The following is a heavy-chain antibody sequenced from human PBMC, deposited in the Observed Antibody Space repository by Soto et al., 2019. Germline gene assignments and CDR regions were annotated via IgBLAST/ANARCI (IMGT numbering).Heavy chain of an antibody. CDR1: GDTFTSYG. D-gene: IGHD3-22*01. Sequence: QVQLVQSGAEGKKLGASVKVSCKASGDTFTSYGVAWVRLAPGHGLEWMGWISARKSKTTYARKFQGRATLTTDTSTNTAYLELRSLRTDDTAIDYCARRGYFHSSGYLGYWGQGTRDTVAS. CDR3: ARRGYFHSSGYLGY. V-gene: IGHV1-18*04. J-gene: IGHJ4*02. CDR2: ISARKSKT.